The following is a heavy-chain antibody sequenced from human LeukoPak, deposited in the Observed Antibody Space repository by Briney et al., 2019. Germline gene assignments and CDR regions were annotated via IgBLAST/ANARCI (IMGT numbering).Heavy chain of an antibody. CDR3: AKALDGYNGMDV. D-gene: IGHD3-16*02. V-gene: IGHV3-23*01. Sequence: GGSLRLSCAASGFTFSSYAMSSVRQAPGKGLALVSGISGSGRSTHSADSVKGRFTISRDNSKNMLYLQMNSLRAEDTALYYCAKALDGYNGMDVWGQGTTVIVSS. CDR1: GFTFSSYA. J-gene: IGHJ6*02. CDR2: ISGSGRST.